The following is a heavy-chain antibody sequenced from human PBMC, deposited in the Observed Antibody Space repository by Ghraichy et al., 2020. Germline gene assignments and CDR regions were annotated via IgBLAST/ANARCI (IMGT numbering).Heavy chain of an antibody. D-gene: IGHD4-17*01. Sequence: SETLSLTCAVYGGSFSGYYWTWIRQPPGKGLEWIGEIKHSGSTNYNPSLNIRVTISVDTSKNQFSLKLTSVTAADTALYYCARLIAGPTTRKFDYWGQGTLVTVSS. J-gene: IGHJ4*02. CDR3: ARLIAGPTTRKFDY. CDR2: IKHSGST. CDR1: GGSFSGYY. V-gene: IGHV4-34*01.